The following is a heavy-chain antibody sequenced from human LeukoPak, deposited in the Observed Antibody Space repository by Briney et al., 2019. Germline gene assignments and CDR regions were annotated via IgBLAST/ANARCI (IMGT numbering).Heavy chain of an antibody. CDR3: ARGVTYFDY. CDR1: GFTFSSYS. J-gene: IGHJ4*02. Sequence: PGGSLRLSCAASGFTFSSYSMNWVRQAPGKGLEWVSYIISSSSTIYYTDSVKGRFTISRDNAKNPLYLQMNSLRDEDTAVYYCARGVTYFDYWGQGTLVTVSS. V-gene: IGHV3-48*02. D-gene: IGHD2-21*02. CDR2: IISSSSTI.